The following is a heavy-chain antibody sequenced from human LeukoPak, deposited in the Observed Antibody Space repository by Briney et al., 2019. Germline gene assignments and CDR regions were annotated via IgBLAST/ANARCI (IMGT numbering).Heavy chain of an antibody. D-gene: IGHD3-3*01. V-gene: IGHV1-24*01. CDR1: VYTLTELS. CDR3: ATGITIFAPGAFDI. CDR2: FDPEDGET. Sequence: ASVKVSCKVSVYTLTELSMHWVRQAPGKGLEWMGGFDPEDGETIYAQKFQGRVTMTEDTSTDTAYMELSSLRSEDTAVYYCATGITIFAPGAFDIWGQGTMVTVSS. J-gene: IGHJ3*02.